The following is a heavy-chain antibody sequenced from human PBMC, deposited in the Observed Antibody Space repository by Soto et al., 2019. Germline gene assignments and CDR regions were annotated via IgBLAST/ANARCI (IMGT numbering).Heavy chain of an antibody. CDR1: GGTFNNFA. V-gene: IGHV1-69*12. CDR2: LIPIFGSG. J-gene: IGHJ4*02. CDR3: ARGSRSWYLGY. Sequence: QVQLVQSGAEVKKPGSSVKVSCKASGGTFNNFAFNWVRQAPGQGLEWMGGLIPIFGSGHYAQKFQGRVTITADESTTTVYMELSSLSSEDTAVSYCARGSRSWYLGYWGQGTLVTVSS. D-gene: IGHD6-13*01.